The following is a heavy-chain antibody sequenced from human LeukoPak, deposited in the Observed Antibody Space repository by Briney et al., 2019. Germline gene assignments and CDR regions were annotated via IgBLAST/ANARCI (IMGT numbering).Heavy chain of an antibody. Sequence: ASVKVSCKASGYTFIDYYIYCVRQAPGQGLEWMGIINPSGGSTSYAQIFQGRVTMTRDTSTSTVYMGLSSLRSEDTAVYYCARGGSSWYRGSFQHWGQGTLVTVSS. CDR3: ARGGSSWYRGSFQH. J-gene: IGHJ1*01. CDR2: INPSGGST. CDR1: GYTFIDYY. D-gene: IGHD6-13*01. V-gene: IGHV1-46*01.